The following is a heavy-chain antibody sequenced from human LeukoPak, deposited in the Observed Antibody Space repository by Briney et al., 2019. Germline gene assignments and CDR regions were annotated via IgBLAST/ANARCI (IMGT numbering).Heavy chain of an antibody. D-gene: IGHD1-26*01. CDR1: GGSISSYY. V-gene: IGHV4-59*12. J-gene: IGHJ4*02. CDR3: ARGPRRSGSMGY. CDR2: IYYSGST. Sequence: SETLSLTCTVSGGSISSYYWSWIRQPPGKGLEWIGYIYYSGSTNYNPSLKSRVTISVDTSKNQFSLKLSSVTAADTAVYYCARGPRRSGSMGYWGQGTLVTVSS.